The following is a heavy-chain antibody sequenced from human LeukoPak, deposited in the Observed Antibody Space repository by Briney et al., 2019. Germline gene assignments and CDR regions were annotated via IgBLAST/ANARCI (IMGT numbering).Heavy chain of an antibody. D-gene: IGHD2/OR15-2a*01. V-gene: IGHV1-2*02. J-gene: IGHJ5*02. CDR1: RYTLTGYY. Sequence: ASVKVSCKASRYTLTGYYIHWVRQAPGQGLEWMGWINPNGDGTKYAQNFQGRVTVTRDMSTSTAYMELSRLRSDDMAVYYCARATCNTDCAGFDPWGQGTLVTVSS. CDR3: ARATCNTDCAGFDP. CDR2: INPNGDGT.